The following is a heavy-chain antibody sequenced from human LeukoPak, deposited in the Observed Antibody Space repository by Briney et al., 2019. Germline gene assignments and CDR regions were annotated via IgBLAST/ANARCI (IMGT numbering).Heavy chain of an antibody. CDR2: ISSSSSTI. J-gene: IGHJ4*02. CDR3: ARGSSWSFDY. V-gene: IGHV3-48*04. D-gene: IGHD2-15*01. Sequence: PGGSLRLSCAASGFTFSSYSMNWVRQAPGKGLEWVSYISSSSSTIYYADSVKGRFTISRDNAKNSVYLQMNSLRAEDTAVYYCARGSSWSFDYWGQGTLVTVSS. CDR1: GFTFSSYS.